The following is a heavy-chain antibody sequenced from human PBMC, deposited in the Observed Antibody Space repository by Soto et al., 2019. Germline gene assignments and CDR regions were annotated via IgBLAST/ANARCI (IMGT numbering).Heavy chain of an antibody. CDR3: TRVNTMSTENKLSAVDV. J-gene: IGHJ6*02. CDR1: GFSLSSVRMG. Sequence: QVTLKESGPVLVKPTETLTLTFTVSGFSLSSVRMGVSWIRQPPGKALEWLAHIFSNDEKSHNTSLKSRASISKDTAKSQVVLSLTNMDPLDTAIYLCTRVNTMSTENKLSAVDVWGQGTTVSV. V-gene: IGHV2-26*01. CDR2: IFSNDEK. D-gene: IGHD3-10*02.